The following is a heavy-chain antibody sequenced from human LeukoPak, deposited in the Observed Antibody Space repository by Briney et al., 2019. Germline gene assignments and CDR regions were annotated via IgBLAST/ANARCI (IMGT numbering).Heavy chain of an antibody. J-gene: IGHJ6*02. Sequence: GGSLRLSCAASGFTFSSYSMNWVRQAPGKGLEWVSYISSSSSTIYYADSVKGRFTISRDNAKNSLYLQMNSLRAEDTAVYYCAILTAGLPDRNYGMDVWGQGTTVTVSS. CDR1: GFTFSSYS. D-gene: IGHD3-9*01. CDR2: ISSSSSTI. V-gene: IGHV3-48*01. CDR3: AILTAGLPDRNYGMDV.